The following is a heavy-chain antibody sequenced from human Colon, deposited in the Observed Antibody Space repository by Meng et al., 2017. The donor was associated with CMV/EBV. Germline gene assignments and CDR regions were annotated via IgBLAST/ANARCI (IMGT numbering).Heavy chain of an antibody. CDR2: ISSSSSYI. CDR3: ARDAGYGNYGWFDP. CDR1: GFRFSSYN. J-gene: IGHJ5*02. Sequence: AFGFRFSSYNMNWVRQAPGKGLEWVSSISSSSSYIYYADSVKGRFTISRDNAKSSLYLQRNSLRAEDTAVYYCARDAGYGNYGWFDPWGQGTLVTVSS. D-gene: IGHD3-22*01. V-gene: IGHV3-21*01.